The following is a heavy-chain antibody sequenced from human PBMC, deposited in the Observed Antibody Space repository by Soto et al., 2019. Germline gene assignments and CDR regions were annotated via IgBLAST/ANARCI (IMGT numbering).Heavy chain of an antibody. V-gene: IGHV4-34*01. CDR1: GGSFSGYY. CDR2: INHSGST. J-gene: IGHJ6*02. D-gene: IGHD4-17*01. CDR3: ARGHGLRWYIYYYYGMDV. Sequence: KLSETLSLTCAVYGGSFSGYYWSWIRQPPGKGLEWIGEINHSGSTNYNPSLKSRVTMSVDTSKNQFSLKLSSVTAADTAVYYCARGHGLRWYIYYYYGMDVWGQGTTVTVSS.